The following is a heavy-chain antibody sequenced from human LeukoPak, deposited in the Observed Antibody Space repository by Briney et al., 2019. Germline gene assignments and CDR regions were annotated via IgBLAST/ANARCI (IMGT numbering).Heavy chain of an antibody. CDR3: AKDRTYYYDSGGYYSDY. CDR2: ISGSGGST. J-gene: IGHJ4*02. V-gene: IGHV3-23*01. Sequence: GGSLRLSCAASGFTFSSYAMTWVRQAPGRGLEWVSAISGSGGSTYYADSVKGRFTISRDQSKNTLFLQMNSLRAEDTAVYYCAKDRTYYYDSGGYYSDYWGQGTLVTVSS. CDR1: GFTFSSYA. D-gene: IGHD3-22*01.